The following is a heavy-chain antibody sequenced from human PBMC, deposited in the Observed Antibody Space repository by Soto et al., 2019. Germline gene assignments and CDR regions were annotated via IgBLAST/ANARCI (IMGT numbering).Heavy chain of an antibody. J-gene: IGHJ6*02. CDR2: IIPIFGTA. CDR3: ARDWGLGDFWSGSPPRMDA. V-gene: IGHV1-69*13. CDR1: GGTFSSYA. D-gene: IGHD3-3*01. Sequence: GASVKVSCKASGGTFSSYAISWVRQAPGQGXEWMGGIIPIFGTANYAQKFQGRVTITADESTSTAYMELSSLRSEDTAVYYCARDWGLGDFWSGSPPRMDAWGQGATVTVSS.